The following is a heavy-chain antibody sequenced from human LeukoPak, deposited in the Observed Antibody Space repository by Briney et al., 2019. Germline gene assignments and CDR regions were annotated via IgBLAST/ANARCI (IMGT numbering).Heavy chain of an antibody. CDR2: IYYSGST. D-gene: IGHD6-13*01. Sequence: PSETLSLTCTVSGGSISSGGYYWSWIRQHPGKGLEWIGYIYYSGSTYYNPSLKSRVTISVDTSKNQFSLKLSSVTAADTAVYYCARVGGYSSSWGYYYYGMDVWGQGTTVTVSS. CDR3: ARVGGYSSSWGYYYYGMDV. CDR1: GGSISSGGYY. V-gene: IGHV4-31*03. J-gene: IGHJ6*02.